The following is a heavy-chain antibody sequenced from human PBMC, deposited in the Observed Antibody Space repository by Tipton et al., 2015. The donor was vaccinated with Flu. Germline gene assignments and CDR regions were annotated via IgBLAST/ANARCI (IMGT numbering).Heavy chain of an antibody. CDR1: RGSISSGGAY. J-gene: IGHJ6*02. D-gene: IGHD3-10*01. CDR2: IYYSGSS. CDR3: ARDQGFGGGLTYDYYAMDV. V-gene: IGHV4-31*03. Sequence: TLSLTCTVSRGSISSGGAYWTWIRLHPGKGLEWIGCIYYSGSSYYNPSLESRVTISVDTSKNQFSLNLNSVTAADTAVYYCARDQGFGGGLTYDYYAMDVCGQGTTVPVPS.